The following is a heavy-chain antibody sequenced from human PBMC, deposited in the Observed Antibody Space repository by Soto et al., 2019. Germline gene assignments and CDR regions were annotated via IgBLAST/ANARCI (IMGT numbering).Heavy chain of an antibody. CDR1: GYTFTSYD. V-gene: IGHV1-8*01. CDR3: ARLSSYRGYGDFDY. CDR2: MNHNSGNT. J-gene: IGHJ4*02. D-gene: IGHD5-12*01. Sequence: QVQLVQSGAEVKKPGASVKVSCKASGYTFTSYDINWVRQATGQGLEWMGWMNHNSGNTGYAQKFQGRVTMTRNTSISTDYMELSSLRSEDTAVYYCARLSSYRGYGDFDYWGQGTLVTVSS.